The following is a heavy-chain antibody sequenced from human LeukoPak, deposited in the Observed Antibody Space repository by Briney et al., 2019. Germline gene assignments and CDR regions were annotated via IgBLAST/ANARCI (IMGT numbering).Heavy chain of an antibody. CDR1: GFTFSSYA. J-gene: IGHJ4*02. CDR2: ISGSGGST. V-gene: IGHV3-23*01. D-gene: IGHD6-13*01. Sequence: PGGSLRLSCAASGFTFSSYAMSWVRQAPGKGLEWVSAISGSGGSTYYADSVKGRFTISRDNSKNTLYLQMNSLRAKDTAVYYCAKLVIIAAAAPYDYWGQGTLVTVSS. CDR3: AKLVIIAAAAPYDY.